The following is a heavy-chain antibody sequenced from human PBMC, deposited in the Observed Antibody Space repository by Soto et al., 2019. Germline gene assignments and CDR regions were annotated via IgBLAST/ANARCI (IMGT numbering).Heavy chain of an antibody. D-gene: IGHD4-17*01. Sequence: LRLSCAASGFTFSSYGMHWVRQAPGKGLEWVAVISYDGRNKYYADAVKGRFTISRDNSKNTLYLQTNSLSTEDTAVYYCAKDRGALRWSEEHYYFDYWGQGTLVTVSS. CDR1: GFTFSSYG. J-gene: IGHJ4*02. V-gene: IGHV3-30*18. CDR2: ISYDGRNK. CDR3: AKDRGALRWSEEHYYFDY.